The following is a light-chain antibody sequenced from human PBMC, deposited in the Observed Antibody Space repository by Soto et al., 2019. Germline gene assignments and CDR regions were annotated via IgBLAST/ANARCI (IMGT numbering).Light chain of an antibody. CDR2: EVT. Sequence: QLVLTQPPSASGSPGQSVTISCTGMSSDVGGYNYVSWYQQHPGKAPKLMIYEVTKRPSGVPDRFSGSKSGNTASLTVSGLQAEDEADYYCSSYAGSNSVLFGGGTKVTVL. CDR1: SSDVGGYNY. J-gene: IGLJ2*01. V-gene: IGLV2-8*01. CDR3: SSYAGSNSVL.